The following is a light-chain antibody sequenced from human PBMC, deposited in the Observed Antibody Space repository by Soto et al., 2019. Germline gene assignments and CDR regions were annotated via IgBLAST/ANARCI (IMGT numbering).Light chain of an antibody. V-gene: IGKV1-5*01. J-gene: IGKJ1*01. CDR3: QQYNNYWT. CDR1: QSMSSW. CDR2: DAS. Sequence: DIHMTQSPSTLSASVGDTFTITCRASQSMSSWLAWYQQKPGKAPKLLIYDASSLESGVPSRLSGSGSATESTLTISSMKPDDFATYYCQQYNNYWTFGQGTKVDI.